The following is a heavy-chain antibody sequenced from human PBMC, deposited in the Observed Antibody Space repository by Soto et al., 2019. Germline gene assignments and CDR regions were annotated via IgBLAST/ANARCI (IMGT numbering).Heavy chain of an antibody. V-gene: IGHV3-30*16. CDR2: LSTDGSTP. CDR3: AKSYYLWSPYLSFGDQRDP. J-gene: IGHJ5*02. CDR1: GFIFGSYA. Sequence: QVQLVESGGGVVQPGESLRLSCAASGFIFGSYAMNWVRQVPGKGPEWVAVLSTDGSTPYYADSVRGRFTISRDNSKSTLFLQMNSLRPEDTAIYFCAKSYYLWSPYLSFGDQRDPWGQGTLVTVSS. D-gene: IGHD3-3*01.